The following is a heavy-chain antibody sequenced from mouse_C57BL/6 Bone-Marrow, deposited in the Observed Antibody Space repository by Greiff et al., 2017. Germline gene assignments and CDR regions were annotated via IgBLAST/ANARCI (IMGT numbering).Heavy chain of an antibody. CDR2: ISSGGDYI. Sequence: EVKLVESGEGLVKPGGSLKLSCAASGFTFSSYAMSWVRQTPEKRLEWVAYISSGGDYIYYADTVKGRFTFSRDNATNTLYLHMRILTSVATAMYSSTSGTYYGYFDVWGPGTTVTVSS. CDR3: TSGTYYGYFDV. CDR1: GFTFSSYA. J-gene: IGHJ1*01. V-gene: IGHV5-9-1*02. D-gene: IGHD4-1*01.